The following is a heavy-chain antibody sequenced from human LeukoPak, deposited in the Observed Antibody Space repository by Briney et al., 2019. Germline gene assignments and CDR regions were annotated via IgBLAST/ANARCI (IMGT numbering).Heavy chain of an antibody. CDR2: MSSSGSNT. V-gene: IGHV3-23*01. CDR3: AKDRADVVPTMVLDY. CDR1: GFTYG. Sequence: GGFLRLSCAASGFTYGRNWVRQAPGKGLECVSAMSSSGSNTYYADSVKGRFTISRDNSKNTLYLQMNSLRAEDTAVYYCAKDRADVVPTMVLDYWGQGTLVTVSS. D-gene: IGHD5-12*01. J-gene: IGHJ4*02.